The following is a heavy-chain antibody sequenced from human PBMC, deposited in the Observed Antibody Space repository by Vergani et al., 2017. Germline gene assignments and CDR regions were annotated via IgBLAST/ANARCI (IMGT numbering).Heavy chain of an antibody. D-gene: IGHD3-10*01. V-gene: IGHV7-4-1*02. Sequence: QVQLVESGGGVVQPGRSLRLSCAASGFTFSSYAVNWVRQAPGQGLEWMGWINTNTGNPTYAQGFTGRFVFSSVTSVSTAYLQISSLKAEDTAVYYCARGTLWFGTTNFGFDPWGQGTLVTVSS. CDR1: GFTFSSYA. CDR3: ARGTLWFGTTNFGFDP. J-gene: IGHJ5*02. CDR2: INTNTGNP.